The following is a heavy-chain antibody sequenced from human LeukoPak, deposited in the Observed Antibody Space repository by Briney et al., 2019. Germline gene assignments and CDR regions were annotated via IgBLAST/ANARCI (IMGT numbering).Heavy chain of an antibody. CDR2: IIPIFGTA. CDR3: ARDRQWFGELSTSGFDP. D-gene: IGHD3-10*01. Sequence: GASVTVSCKASGGTFSSYAISWVRQAPGQGLEWMGGIIPIFGTANYAQKFQGRVTITADESTSTAYMELSSLRSEDTAVYYCARDRQWFGELSTSGFDPWGQGTLVTVSS. J-gene: IGHJ5*02. CDR1: GGTFSSYA. V-gene: IGHV1-69*13.